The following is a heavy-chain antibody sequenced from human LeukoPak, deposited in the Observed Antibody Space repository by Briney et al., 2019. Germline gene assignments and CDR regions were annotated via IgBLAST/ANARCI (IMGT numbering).Heavy chain of an antibody. CDR2: ISSSSSTI. V-gene: IGHV3-48*01. D-gene: IGHD5-24*01. J-gene: IGHJ6*03. CDR3: ARDTKVGSGYNWDYYYMDV. Sequence: GGSLRLSCAASGFTFSSYSMNWVRQAPGKGLEWVSYISSSSSTIYYADSVQGRFTISRDSAKNSVYLQMNSLRAEDTAVYYCARDTKVGSGYNWDYYYMDVWGKGTTVTVSS. CDR1: GFTFSSYS.